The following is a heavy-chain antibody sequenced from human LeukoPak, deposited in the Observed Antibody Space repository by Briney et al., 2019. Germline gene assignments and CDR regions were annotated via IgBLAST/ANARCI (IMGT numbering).Heavy chain of an antibody. CDR1: GGSLSSGDYY. CDR3: AREPRPHCSSTSCYRAWFGELSTGYFDY. D-gene: IGHD2-2*01. J-gene: IGHJ4*02. Sequence: SQTLSLTRTVSGGSLSSGDYYWSWIRQPPGTGLEWIGYMYYNGSTYYNPSLKSRVTISVDTSKNQFSLKLSSVTAADTAVYYCAREPRPHCSSTSCYRAWFGELSTGYFDYWGQGTLVTVSS. V-gene: IGHV4-30-4*01. CDR2: MYYNGST.